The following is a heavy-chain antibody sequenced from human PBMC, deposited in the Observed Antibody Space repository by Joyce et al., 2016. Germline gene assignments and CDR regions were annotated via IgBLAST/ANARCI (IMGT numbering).Heavy chain of an antibody. D-gene: IGHD5-18*01. CDR2: INPSGGRT. CDR1: GYTFTNYY. V-gene: IGHV1-46*01. Sequence: QVQLVQSGAEVKKPGASVKVSCKASGYTFTNYYMHWVRQAPGQGLEWMGIINPSGGRTNSAQKFQGRVTMTRDTSTSTVYMELSSLRSEDTAVYYCARDTAMATGYYYYGMDVWGQGTTVTVSS. CDR3: ARDTAMATGYYYYGMDV. J-gene: IGHJ6*02.